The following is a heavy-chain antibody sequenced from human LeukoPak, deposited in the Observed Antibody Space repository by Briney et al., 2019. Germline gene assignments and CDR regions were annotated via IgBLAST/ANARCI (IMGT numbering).Heavy chain of an antibody. CDR2: MNPHSGKT. CDR1: GYTFSSYG. J-gene: IGHJ5*02. D-gene: IGHD4-17*01. V-gene: IGHV1-8*02. Sequence: ASVKVSCKASGYTFSSYGISWVRQAPGQGLEWMGWMNPHSGKTGYAQTFQGRVTMTRDTSISTAYMELSSLRSEDTAVYYCARLSSHYGDYKVDPWGQGTLVTVSS. CDR3: ARLSSHYGDYKVDP.